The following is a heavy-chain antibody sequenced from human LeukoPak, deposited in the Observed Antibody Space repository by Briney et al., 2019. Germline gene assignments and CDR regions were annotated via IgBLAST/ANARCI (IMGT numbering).Heavy chain of an antibody. J-gene: IGHJ4*02. CDR3: AKKGPVGPTTSYYFDY. CDR1: GFTFSTYA. D-gene: IGHD1-26*01. Sequence: QSGGSLRLSCAASGFTFSTYAMSWVRQAPGKGLEWVSVISASGGSTYYADSVKGRFTISRDNSKNTLYLQMNSLRAEDTAVYYCAKKGPVGPTTSYYFDYWGQGTLVTVSS. CDR2: ISASGGST. V-gene: IGHV3-23*01.